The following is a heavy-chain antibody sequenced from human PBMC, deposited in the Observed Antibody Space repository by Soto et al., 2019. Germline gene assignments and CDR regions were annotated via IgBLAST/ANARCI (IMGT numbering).Heavy chain of an antibody. Sequence: PVGSLRLSCAASGFTFSRYGMHWVRQAPGKGLEWVAVISYDGSNKYYADSVKGRFTISRDNSKNTLYLQMNSLRAEDTAVYYCAKDGRSTSDNWFDPWGQGTLVTGSS. CDR2: ISYDGSNK. J-gene: IGHJ5*02. CDR3: AKDGRSTSDNWFDP. CDR1: GFTFSRYG. V-gene: IGHV3-30*18. D-gene: IGHD2-2*01.